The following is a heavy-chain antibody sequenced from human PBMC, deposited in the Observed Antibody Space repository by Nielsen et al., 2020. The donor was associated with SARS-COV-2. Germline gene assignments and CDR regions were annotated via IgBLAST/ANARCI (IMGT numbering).Heavy chain of an antibody. CDR1: GFSLRTTGTC. D-gene: IGHD5-24*01. Sequence: SGPTLVKPTQTGTLTCNYSGFSLRTTGTCVSWIRQPPGKALEWHARIDWDDDKYYSTSLKTRLTISKDTSKNQVVLTRTNMDPGDTATYYCARSPAGMAFDYWGQGTLVTVSS. J-gene: IGHJ4*02. CDR2: IDWDDDK. V-gene: IGHV2-70*11. CDR3: ARSPAGMAFDY.